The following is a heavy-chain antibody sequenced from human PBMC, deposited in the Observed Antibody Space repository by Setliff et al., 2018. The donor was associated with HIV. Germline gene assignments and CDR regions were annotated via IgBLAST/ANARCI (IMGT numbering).Heavy chain of an antibody. D-gene: IGHD6-6*01. CDR3: ARGSNFPYSSSSDY. V-gene: IGHV1-2*02. Sequence: ASVKVSCKASGYTFIGYYMHWVRQAPGQGLEWMGWINPNSGATNYAQSFQGRVTMTGDTSISTAFLELSSLTSDDTAVYYCARGSNFPYSSSSDYWGQGTLVTVSS. CDR1: GYTFIGYY. CDR2: INPNSGAT. J-gene: IGHJ4*02.